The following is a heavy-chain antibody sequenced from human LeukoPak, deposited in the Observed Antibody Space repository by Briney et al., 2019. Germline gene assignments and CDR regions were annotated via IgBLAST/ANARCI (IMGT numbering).Heavy chain of an antibody. D-gene: IGHD6-19*01. Sequence: ASVKVSCKASGYTFTCYDMHWVRQAPGQGLEWVGRINTNSGGTIYAPKFQGRVAMTRDTSINTAYMELSRLTSDDAAVYYCARSYISGWYERAFDSWGQGTPVTVSS. CDR1: GYTFTCYD. V-gene: IGHV1-2*02. CDR3: ARSYISGWYERAFDS. J-gene: IGHJ4*02. CDR2: INTNSGGT.